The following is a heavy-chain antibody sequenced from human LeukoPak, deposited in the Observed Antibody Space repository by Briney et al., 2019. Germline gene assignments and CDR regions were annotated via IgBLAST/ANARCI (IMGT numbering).Heavy chain of an antibody. Sequence: GSSVKVSCKASGGTFSSYAISWVRQAPGQGLEWMGRIIPILGIANYAQKFQGRVTITADKSTSTAYMELSSLRSEDTAVYYCAGVEYSSSSHYWGQGTLVTVSS. J-gene: IGHJ4*02. CDR2: IIPILGIA. D-gene: IGHD6-6*01. CDR1: GGTFSSYA. CDR3: AGVEYSSSSHY. V-gene: IGHV1-69*04.